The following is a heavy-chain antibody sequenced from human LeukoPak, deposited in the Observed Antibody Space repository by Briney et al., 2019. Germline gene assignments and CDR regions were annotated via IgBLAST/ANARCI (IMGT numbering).Heavy chain of an antibody. CDR1: GFTFDEYA. CDR2: INWNSGSI. Sequence: PGRSLRLSCAASGFTFDEYAMHWVRQAPGKGLEWVSGINWNSGSISYADSVKGRFTISRDNAKNSLYLQMNSLRAEDTALYYCARAPITSPFYFDYWGQGTLVTVSS. CDR3: ARAPITSPFYFDY. V-gene: IGHV3-9*01. J-gene: IGHJ4*02. D-gene: IGHD2-2*01.